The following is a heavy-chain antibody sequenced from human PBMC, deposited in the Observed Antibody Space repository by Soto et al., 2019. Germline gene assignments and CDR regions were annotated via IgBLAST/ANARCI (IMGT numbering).Heavy chain of an antibody. J-gene: IGHJ5*02. Sequence: VQLVESGGGLVPPGGSPRLSCAGSGFTFGDSYMSWIRQAPGKGLEWLSYISPGSRYPAYADSVKGRFTISRDNAKRSLYLQMMSLTAEDTAIYYCVRGGGGGLFDPWGQGTMVTVSS. CDR3: VRGGGGGLFDP. V-gene: IGHV3-11*06. CDR2: ISPGSRYP. CDR1: GFTFGDSY. D-gene: IGHD2-15*01.